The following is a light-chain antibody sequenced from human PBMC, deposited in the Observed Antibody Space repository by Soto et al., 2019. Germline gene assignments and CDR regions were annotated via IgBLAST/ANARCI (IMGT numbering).Light chain of an antibody. V-gene: IGLV2-14*01. CDR3: NSYTSRHTVV. CDR2: EVT. CDR1: SSDVGGYDF. J-gene: IGLJ2*01. Sequence: QSALTQPASVSGSPGQSITISCTGTSSDVGGYDFVSWYQHHPGKAPKLMIYEVTNRPSGVSNRFSGSKSDNTASLTISGLQAGDEADYYCNSYTSRHTVVFGGGTKVTVL.